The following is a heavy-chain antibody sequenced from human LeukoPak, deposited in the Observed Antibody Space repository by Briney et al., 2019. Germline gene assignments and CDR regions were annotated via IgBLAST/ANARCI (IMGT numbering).Heavy chain of an antibody. CDR1: GYTFTGYY. Sequence: GASVKVSCKASGYTFTGYYMHWVRQAPGQGLEWMGWINPNSGGTNYAQKFQGWVTMTRDTSISTAYMELSRLRSDDTAVYYCARVSSGSCSDSCAFDIWGQGTMVTVSS. J-gene: IGHJ3*02. D-gene: IGHD1-26*01. V-gene: IGHV1-2*04. CDR2: INPNSGGT. CDR3: ARVSSGSCSDSCAFDI.